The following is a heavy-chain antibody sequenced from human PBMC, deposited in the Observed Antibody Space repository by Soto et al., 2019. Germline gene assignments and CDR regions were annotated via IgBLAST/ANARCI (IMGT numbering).Heavy chain of an antibody. CDR1: TSTFSRYG. V-gene: IGHV3-48*02. J-gene: IGHJ4*02. CDR2: ISPSGVTI. CDR3: ASSRKGGWTCDH. D-gene: IGHD6-19*01. Sequence: EVLLVESGGGLVQSGGSLRLSCAASTSTFSRYGMNWVRQAPGKGLEWISFISPSGVTIYYADSVRGRFTISRDNAKNSLFLQMNTLRDDDTAVYYCASSRKGGWTCDHWGQGTLVTVSS.